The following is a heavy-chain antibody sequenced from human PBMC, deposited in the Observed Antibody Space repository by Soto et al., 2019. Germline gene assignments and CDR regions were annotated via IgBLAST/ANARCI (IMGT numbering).Heavy chain of an antibody. V-gene: IGHV4-34*01. CDR3: AREVPAAGVDYFDY. CDR1: GGSFSGYY. D-gene: IGHD2-2*01. CDR2: INHSGST. Sequence: SETLSLTCAVYGGSFSGYYWSWIRQPPGKGLEWIGEINHSGSTNYNPSLKSRVTISVDTSKNQFSLKLSSVTAADTAVYYCAREVPAAGVDYFDYWGQGTLVTVSS. J-gene: IGHJ4*02.